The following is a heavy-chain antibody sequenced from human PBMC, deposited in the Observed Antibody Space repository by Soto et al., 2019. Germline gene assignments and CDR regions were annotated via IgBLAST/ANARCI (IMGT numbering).Heavy chain of an antibody. Sequence: GGSLRLSCAASGFTFSSYAMHWVRQAPGKGLEWVAVISYDVSNKYYADSVKGRFTISRDNSKNTLYLQMNSLRAEDTAVYYCARTYDFWSGYYGNYYYYGMDVWGQGTTVTVSS. J-gene: IGHJ6*02. CDR1: GFTFSSYA. D-gene: IGHD3-3*01. V-gene: IGHV3-30-3*01. CDR2: ISYDVSNK. CDR3: ARTYDFWSGYYGNYYYYGMDV.